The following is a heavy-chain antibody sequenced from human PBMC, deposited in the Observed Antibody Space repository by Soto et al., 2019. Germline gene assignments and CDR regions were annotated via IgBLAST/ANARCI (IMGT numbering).Heavy chain of an antibody. CDR2: MNPNSGNT. V-gene: IGHV1-8*01. Sequence: QVQLVQSWAEVKKPGASVKVSCKASGYTFTSYDINWVRQATGQGLEWMGWMNPNSGNTGYAQKFQGRVTMTRNTAISTAYMELSSLRSADTAGCYWARGSKTWGYDSGSSGYWGEGTLVTVSS. J-gene: IGHJ4*02. D-gene: IGHD3-10*01. CDR1: GYTFTSYD. CDR3: ARGSKTWGYDSGSSGY.